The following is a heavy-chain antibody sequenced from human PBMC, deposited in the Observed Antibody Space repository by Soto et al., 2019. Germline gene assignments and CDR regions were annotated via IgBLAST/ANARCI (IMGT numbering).Heavy chain of an antibody. V-gene: IGHV1-8*01. CDR1: GYTFTSYD. D-gene: IGHD5-12*01. J-gene: IGHJ4*02. Sequence: ASVKVSCKASGYTFTSYDINWVRQATGQGLEWMGWMNPDSGNTGYAQKFQGRVTMTRNTSISTAYMELSSLRSEDTAVYYCATAGKYSGYDDLDYWGQGTLVTVSS. CDR2: MNPDSGNT. CDR3: ATAGKYSGYDDLDY.